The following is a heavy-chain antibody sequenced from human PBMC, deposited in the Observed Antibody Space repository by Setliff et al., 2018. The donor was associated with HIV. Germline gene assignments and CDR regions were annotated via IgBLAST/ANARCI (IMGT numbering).Heavy chain of an antibody. CDR3: ARVRSPFYFDY. CDR1: GFTFRDHY. V-gene: IGHV3-11*04. J-gene: IGHJ4*02. Sequence: PGGSLRLSCAASGFTFRDHYMTWIRQAPGKGLEWISYIGSSGTPIYYADSVKGRFTISRDNAKNSLNLQMNSLRAEDTAVYYCARVRSPFYFDYWGQGTLVTVSS. CDR2: IGSSGTPI.